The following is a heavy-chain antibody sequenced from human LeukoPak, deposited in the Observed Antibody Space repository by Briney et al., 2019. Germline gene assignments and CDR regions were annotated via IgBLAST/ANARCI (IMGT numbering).Heavy chain of an antibody. CDR2: ISYDGSNK. CDR1: GFTFSSYA. J-gene: IGHJ5*02. Sequence: PGRSLRLSCAASGFTFSSYAMHWVRQAPGKGLEWVAVISYDGSNKYYADSVKGRFTISRDNSKNTLYLQMNSLRAEDTAVYYCARERNGIAARPRGNWFDPWGQGTLVTVSS. D-gene: IGHD6-6*01. V-gene: IGHV3-30-3*01. CDR3: ARERNGIAARPRGNWFDP.